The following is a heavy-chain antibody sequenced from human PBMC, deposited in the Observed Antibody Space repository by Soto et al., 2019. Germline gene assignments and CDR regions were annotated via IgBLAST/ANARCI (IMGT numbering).Heavy chain of an antibody. Sequence: WRLQAPGQGLEWMGWISAYNGNTNYAQKLQGRVTMTTDTSTSTAYMELRSLRSDDTAVYYCARDAYSGRFESWGKGTLVTVFS. CDR2: ISAYNGNT. V-gene: IGHV1-18*01. D-gene: IGHD1-26*01. J-gene: IGHJ5*01. CDR3: ARDAYSGRFES.